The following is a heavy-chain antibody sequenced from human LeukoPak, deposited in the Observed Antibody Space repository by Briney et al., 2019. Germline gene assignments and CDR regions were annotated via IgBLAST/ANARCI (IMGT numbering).Heavy chain of an antibody. V-gene: IGHV3-49*04. D-gene: IGHD3-22*01. CDR1: GFTFGDYA. J-gene: IGHJ4*02. Sequence: GGSLRLSCTASGFTFGDYAMSWVRQAPGKGLEWVGFIRSKAYGGTTEYAASVKGRFTISRDDSKSIAYLQMNSLKTEDTAVYYCTRDYYDRLPGDWGQGTLVTVS. CDR2: IRSKAYGGTT. CDR3: TRDYYDRLPGD.